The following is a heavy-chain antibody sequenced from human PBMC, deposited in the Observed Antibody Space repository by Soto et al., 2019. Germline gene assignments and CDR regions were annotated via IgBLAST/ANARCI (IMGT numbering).Heavy chain of an antibody. CDR3: ARGSITIFGVVPYRNWFDP. V-gene: IGHV4-59*01. CDR2: IYYSGST. D-gene: IGHD3-3*01. CDR1: GGSISSYY. J-gene: IGHJ5*02. Sequence: SETLSLTCTVSGGSISSYYWSWIRQPPGKGLEWIGYIYYSGSTNYNPSLKSRVTISVDTSKNQFSLKLSSVTAADTAVYYCARGSITIFGVVPYRNWFDPWGQGTLVTVSS.